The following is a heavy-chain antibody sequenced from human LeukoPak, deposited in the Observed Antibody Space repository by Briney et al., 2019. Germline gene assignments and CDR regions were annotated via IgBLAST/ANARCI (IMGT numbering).Heavy chain of an antibody. Sequence: GASVKVSCKASGGTFSSYAISWVRQAPGQGLEWMGGIIPIFGTANYAQKFQGRVTITADESTSTAYMELSSLRSGDTAVYYCATVDIVATILNWGQGTLVTVSS. V-gene: IGHV1-69*13. CDR3: ATVDIVATILN. D-gene: IGHD5-12*01. CDR1: GGTFSSYA. CDR2: IIPIFGTA. J-gene: IGHJ4*02.